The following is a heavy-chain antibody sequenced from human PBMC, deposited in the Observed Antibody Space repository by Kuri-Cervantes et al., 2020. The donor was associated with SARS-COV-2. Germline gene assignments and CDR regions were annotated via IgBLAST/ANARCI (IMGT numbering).Heavy chain of an antibody. D-gene: IGHD2-21*01. J-gene: IGHJ6*03. CDR2: INPNSGGT. Sequence: ASAQVSCKASGYTFTGYYMHWVRQAPGQGLEWMGWINPNSGGTNYAQKFQGRVTMTRDTSISTAYMELSSLRSEDTAVYYCATDLLSCARWCMDVWGKGTTVTVSS. CDR1: GYTFTGYY. V-gene: IGHV1-2*02. CDR3: ATDLLSCARWCMDV.